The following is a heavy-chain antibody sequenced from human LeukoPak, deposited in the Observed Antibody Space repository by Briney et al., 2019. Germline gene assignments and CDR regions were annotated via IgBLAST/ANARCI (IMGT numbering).Heavy chain of an antibody. Sequence: SETLSLTCAVYGGSFSGYYWSWIRQPPGKGLEWIGEINHSGSTNYNPSLKSRVTISVDTSKNQFSLKLSSATAADTAVYYCARVRGVVVPAATLRFMDVWGKGTTVTVSS. J-gene: IGHJ6*03. D-gene: IGHD2-2*01. CDR2: INHSGST. V-gene: IGHV4-34*01. CDR1: GGSFSGYY. CDR3: ARVRGVVVPAATLRFMDV.